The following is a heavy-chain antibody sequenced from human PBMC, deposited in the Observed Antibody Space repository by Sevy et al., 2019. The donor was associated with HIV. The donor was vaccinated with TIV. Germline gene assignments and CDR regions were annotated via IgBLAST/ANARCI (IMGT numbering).Heavy chain of an antibody. Sequence: GGSLRLSCKPSGFTFITYAMNWVRQAPGKGLEWVSTIYGSGGTTYYADSVKGRFTISRDNSKNTLYLQMDSLRTEDTAVYYCAREGGYSDQGMDVWGQGTTVTVSS. CDR1: GFTFITYA. J-gene: IGHJ6*02. CDR3: AREGGYSDQGMDV. D-gene: IGHD5-12*01. V-gene: IGHV3-23*01. CDR2: IYGSGGTT.